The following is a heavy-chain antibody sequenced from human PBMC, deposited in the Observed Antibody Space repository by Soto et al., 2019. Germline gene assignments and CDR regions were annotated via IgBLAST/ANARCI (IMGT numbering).Heavy chain of an antibody. D-gene: IGHD4-17*01. CDR2: MNPNSGNT. J-gene: IGHJ4*02. CDR3: ARSTNDYGDRH. CDR1: GYTFTSYD. Sequence: QVQLVQSGAEVKKPGASVKVSCKASGYTFTSYDINWVRQATGQGLEWMGWMNPNSGNTGYAQKFQGGXTXTXXTSISTAYMELSSLRSEDTAVYYCARSTNDYGDRHWGQGPLVTVSS. V-gene: IGHV1-8*01.